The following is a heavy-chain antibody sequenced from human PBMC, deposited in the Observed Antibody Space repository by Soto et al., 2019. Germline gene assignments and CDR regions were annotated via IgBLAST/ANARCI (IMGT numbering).Heavy chain of an antibody. CDR3: ARAIPAAGTKLSLSFDY. CDR2: INPSGGST. J-gene: IGHJ4*02. V-gene: IGHV1-46*01. Sequence: ASVKVSCKASGYTFTSYYMHWVRQAPGQGLEWMGIINPSGGSTSYAQKFQGRVTMTRDTSTSTVYMELSSLRSEDTAVYYCARAIPAAGTKLSLSFDYWGQGTLVTVSS. D-gene: IGHD6-13*01. CDR1: GYTFTSYY.